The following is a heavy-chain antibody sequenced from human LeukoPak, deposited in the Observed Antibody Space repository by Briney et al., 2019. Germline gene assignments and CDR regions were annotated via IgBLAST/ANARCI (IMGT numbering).Heavy chain of an antibody. V-gene: IGHV3-53*01. CDR3: ARDESFYGSGRYY. D-gene: IGHD3-10*01. CDR2: IYSGGST. Sequence: GGSLRLSCAASGFTVSSNYMSWVRQAPGKGLEWVSVIYSGGSTYYAASLKGRFTISRDNSKNTLYLQMNSLTAEDTAVYYCARDESFYGSGRYYWGQGTLVTVSS. CDR1: GFTVSSNY. J-gene: IGHJ4*02.